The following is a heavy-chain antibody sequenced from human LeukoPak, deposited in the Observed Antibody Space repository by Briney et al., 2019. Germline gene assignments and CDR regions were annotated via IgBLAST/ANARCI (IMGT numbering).Heavy chain of an antibody. CDR3: ARDYGDYAYWYFDL. CDR1: GYTFTGYY. V-gene: IGHV1-2*02. Sequence: GASVKVSCKASGYTFTGYYMHWVRQAPGQGLEWMGWINPNSGGTNYAQKFQGRVTMTRDTSISTAYMELSRLRSDDTAVYYCARDYGDYAYWYFDLWGRGSLVIVSS. D-gene: IGHD4-17*01. J-gene: IGHJ2*01. CDR2: INPNSGGT.